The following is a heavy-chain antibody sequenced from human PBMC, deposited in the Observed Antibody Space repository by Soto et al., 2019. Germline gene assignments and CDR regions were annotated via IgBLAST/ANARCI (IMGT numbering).Heavy chain of an antibody. CDR2: IIPILGIA. V-gene: IGHV1-69*02. CDR1: GGTFSSYT. D-gene: IGHD4-17*01. CDR3: ARVRGKDYGDYAAD. J-gene: IGHJ4*02. Sequence: QVQLVQSGAEVKKPGSSVKVSCKASGGTFSSYTISWVRQAPGQGLEWMGRIIPILGIANYAQKFQGRVTITADKSTSTAYMELSSLRSEDTAVYYCARVRGKDYGDYAADWGQGTLVTVSS.